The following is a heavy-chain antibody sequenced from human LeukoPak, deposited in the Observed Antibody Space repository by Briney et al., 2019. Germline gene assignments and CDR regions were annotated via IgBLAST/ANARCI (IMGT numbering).Heavy chain of an antibody. V-gene: IGHV3-30*02. CDR1: GFTFSSYG. CDR3: AEDSGSYYEPNGRAFDI. J-gene: IGHJ3*02. D-gene: IGHD1-26*01. Sequence: GGSVRLSCAASGFTFSSYGMHWVRQAPGKGLEWVAFIRYDGSNKYYADSVKGRFTISRDNSKNTLYLQMNSLRAEDTAVYYCAEDSGSYYEPNGRAFDIWGQGTMVTVSS. CDR2: IRYDGSNK.